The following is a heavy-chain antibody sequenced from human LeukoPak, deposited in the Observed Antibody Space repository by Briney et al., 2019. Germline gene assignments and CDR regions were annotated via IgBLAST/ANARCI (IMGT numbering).Heavy chain of an antibody. J-gene: IGHJ5*02. D-gene: IGHD3-22*01. CDR3: AKHLTNAYYDMIWFDP. V-gene: IGHV4-59*11. Sequence: SESLSLTCTVSGGSINDHYWSWIREAPGKGLEWIGYIYYTGNTNYNPSVKSRVTISVDTSRNEFSLSLSSVTAADTAVYYCAKHLTNAYYDMIWFDPWGQGTLVTVSS. CDR2: IYYTGNT. CDR1: GGSINDHY.